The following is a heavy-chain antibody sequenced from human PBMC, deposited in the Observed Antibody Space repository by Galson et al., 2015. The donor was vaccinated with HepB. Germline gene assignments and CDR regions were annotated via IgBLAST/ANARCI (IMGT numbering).Heavy chain of an antibody. Sequence: SVKVSCKASGGTFSSYGISWVRQAPGQGLEWMGGIILIFGTANYAQKFQGRVTITAAASTSTAYMELSSLRPEGTAVYYCAVSTVTTNYFDYWGQGTLVTVSS. CDR1: GGTFSSYG. CDR3: AVSTVTTNYFDY. J-gene: IGHJ4*02. V-gene: IGHV1-69*13. D-gene: IGHD4-17*01. CDR2: IILIFGTA.